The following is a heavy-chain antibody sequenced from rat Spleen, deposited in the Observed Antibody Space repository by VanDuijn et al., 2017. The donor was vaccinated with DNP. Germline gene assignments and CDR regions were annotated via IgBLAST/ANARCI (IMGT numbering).Heavy chain of an antibody. CDR1: GFTFSNYD. CDR3: ARHGYPYWYCDF. Sequence: EVQLVESGGGLVQPGRSLKLSCAASGFTFSNYDMAWVRQAPTKGLEWVASISPSGGSTYYRDSVKGRFTVSRDNAKSSLYLQMDSLRSEDTATYYCARHGYPYWYCDFWGPGTMVTVSS. D-gene: IGHD1-4*01. CDR2: ISPSGGST. J-gene: IGHJ1*01. V-gene: IGHV5-25*01.